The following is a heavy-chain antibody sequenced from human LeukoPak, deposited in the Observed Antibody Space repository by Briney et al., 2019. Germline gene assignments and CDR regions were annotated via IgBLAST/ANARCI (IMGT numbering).Heavy chain of an antibody. CDR2: VSYSGGT. CDR3: ARADDRSGYFGGRFDS. Sequence: SETLSLTCTVSGGPISTYYWSWIRQPPGKRLEWVGYVSYSGGTNYNPSLKSRVTISVDTSKNQFSLKLTSVTAADTALYYCARADDRSGYFGGRFDSWGQGTLVTVSS. J-gene: IGHJ5*01. CDR1: GGPISTYY. D-gene: IGHD3-22*01. V-gene: IGHV4-59*01.